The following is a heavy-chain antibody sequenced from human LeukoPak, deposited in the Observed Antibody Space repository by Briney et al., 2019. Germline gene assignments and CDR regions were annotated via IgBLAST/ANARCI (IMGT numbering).Heavy chain of an antibody. D-gene: IGHD2-21*02. Sequence: SETLSLTCTVSGGSIISNNYNWGWIRQPQGKGLEWIGNIFYSGTTYYNPSLESRITISVDTSKNQFSLRLTSLTAADTAIYYCARHRVVTADAFDIWGQGAMVTVSS. J-gene: IGHJ3*02. CDR3: ARHRVVTADAFDI. CDR1: GGSIISNNYN. CDR2: IFYSGTT. V-gene: IGHV4-39*01.